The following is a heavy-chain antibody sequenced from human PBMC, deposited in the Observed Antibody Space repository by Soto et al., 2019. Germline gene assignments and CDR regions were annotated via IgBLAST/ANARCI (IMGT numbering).Heavy chain of an antibody. D-gene: IGHD3-22*01. V-gene: IGHV1-18*04. CDR1: GYTFTSYY. CDR3: ARGGYYDSSGSRNYHYYGMDV. Sequence: ASVKVSCKASGYTFTSYYMHWVRQAPGQGLEWLGRISPYNDATKYAQRLQGRVTMSTDTSSRTAYMHLRSLRSDDTAVYFCARGGYYDSSGSRNYHYYGMDVWGQGTTVTVSS. CDR2: ISPYNDAT. J-gene: IGHJ6*02.